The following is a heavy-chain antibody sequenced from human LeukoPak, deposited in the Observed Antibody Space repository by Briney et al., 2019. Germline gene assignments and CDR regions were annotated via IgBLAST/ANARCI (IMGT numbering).Heavy chain of an antibody. CDR1: GFNFNSYP. Sequence: PGRPLRLSCVASGFNFNSYPMHWVRQAPGKGLEWVGLISFDGSDKSYADSVEGRFTISRDNSKNTLYLQMNSLSAEDTAVYYCARVLGFGSPPAYWGQGTQVIVSS. CDR3: ARVLGFGSPPAY. V-gene: IGHV3-30*04. D-gene: IGHD3-10*01. CDR2: ISFDGSDK. J-gene: IGHJ4*02.